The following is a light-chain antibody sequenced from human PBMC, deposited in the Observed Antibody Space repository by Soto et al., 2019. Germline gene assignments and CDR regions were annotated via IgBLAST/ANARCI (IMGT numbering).Light chain of an antibody. CDR3: AAWDDSLTGVV. J-gene: IGLJ2*01. CDR2: SNN. V-gene: IGLV1-44*01. Sequence: QSVLTQPPSASGTPGQRVTISCSGSSSNIGSNTVNWYQQLPGTAPKLLIYSNNQRPSGVPDRFSGSKSGTSASLAISGLQSEDEADYYCAAWDDSLTGVVFGGGTKLNVL. CDR1: SSNIGSNT.